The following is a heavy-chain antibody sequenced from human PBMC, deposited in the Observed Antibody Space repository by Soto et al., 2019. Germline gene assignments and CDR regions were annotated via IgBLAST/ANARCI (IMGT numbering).Heavy chain of an antibody. CDR3: ARGQYYSSGSAATSYFYFGSDV. CDR1: GRSFSSDG. Sequence: QLQLEQSGPEVKKPGSSVKVSCKASGRSFSSDGVSWVRQAPGQGLEWMGGIIPVFGNTKYVQRFQGRLTITADKSTSTVYMEMSSLSSEDTAVYFCARGQYYSSGSAATSYFYFGSDVWGQGTTVIVSS. D-gene: IGHD3-10*01. J-gene: IGHJ6*02. CDR2: IIPVFGNT. V-gene: IGHV1-69*06.